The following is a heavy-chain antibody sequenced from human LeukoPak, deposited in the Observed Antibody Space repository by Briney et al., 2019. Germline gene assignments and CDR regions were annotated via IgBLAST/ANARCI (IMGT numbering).Heavy chain of an antibody. CDR3: ARLEWDLVFDY. CDR1: GGSIGGSSYY. V-gene: IGHV4-39*01. J-gene: IGHJ4*02. D-gene: IGHD1-26*01. CDR2: IHYSGIT. Sequence: KPSETLSLTCTVSGGSIGGSSYYWGWIRQPPGKGLEWIATIHYSGITNYKPSLKSRVTISVDTSKNQFSLNVRSVTAADSAVYYRARLEWDLVFDYWGQGSLVTVSS.